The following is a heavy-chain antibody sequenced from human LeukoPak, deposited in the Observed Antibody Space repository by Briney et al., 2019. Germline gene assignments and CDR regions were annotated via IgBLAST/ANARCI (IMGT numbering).Heavy chain of an antibody. V-gene: IGHV4-61*02. J-gene: IGHJ6*03. D-gene: IGHD5-18*01. CDR1: GGSISSGSYY. CDR3: ARDRTDTATMTYYYYYMDV. Sequence: PSETLSLTCTVSGGSISSGSYYWSWIRQPAGKGLEWIGRIYTSGSTNYNPSLKSRVTISVDTSKNQFSLKLSSVTAADTAVYYCARDRTDTATMTYYYYYMDVWGKGTTVTVSS. CDR2: IYTSGST.